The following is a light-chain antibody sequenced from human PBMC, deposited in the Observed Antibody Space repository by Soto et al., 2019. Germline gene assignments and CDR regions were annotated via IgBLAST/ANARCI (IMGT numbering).Light chain of an antibody. V-gene: IGKV2-30*01. J-gene: IGKJ1*01. Sequence: DVVMTQSPLSLPVTLGQPASISCRSSRSLVYSDGDTYLNWFQQRPGQSPRRLIYKVSNRDPKVPDRFSGSGSGTDFTLKISRVEAEDFAVYYCQHFVNSLTWTFGQGTKV. CDR2: KVS. CDR1: RSLVYSDGDTY. CDR3: QHFVNSLTWT.